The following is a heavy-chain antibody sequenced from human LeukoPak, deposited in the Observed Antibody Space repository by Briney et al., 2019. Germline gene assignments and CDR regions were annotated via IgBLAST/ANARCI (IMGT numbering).Heavy chain of an antibody. D-gene: IGHD3-22*01. CDR3: ARTTKYYYDSSGYAFDI. CDR1: GYTFTGYY. CDR2: INPNSGGT. J-gene: IGHJ3*02. V-gene: IGHV1-2*02. Sequence: ASVKVSCKASGYTFTGYYMHWVRQAPGQGLEWMGWINPNSGGTNYAQKFQGGVTMTRDTSISTAYMELSRLRSDDTAVYYCARTTKYYYDSSGYAFDIWGQGTMVTVSS.